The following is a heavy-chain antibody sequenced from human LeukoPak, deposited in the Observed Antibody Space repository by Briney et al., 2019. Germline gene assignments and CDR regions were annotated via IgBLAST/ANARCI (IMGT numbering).Heavy chain of an antibody. Sequence: GGSLRLSCAASGFTVSSNYMSWVRQAPGKGLEWVSVIYSGGSTYYADSVKGRFTISRDNSKNTLYLQMNSLRAEDTAVYYCARVVGSWFGELLKSYYYYYMDVWGKGTTVTISS. CDR2: IYSGGST. V-gene: IGHV3-53*01. CDR3: ARVVGSWFGELLKSYYYYYMDV. CDR1: GFTVSSNY. J-gene: IGHJ6*03. D-gene: IGHD3-10*01.